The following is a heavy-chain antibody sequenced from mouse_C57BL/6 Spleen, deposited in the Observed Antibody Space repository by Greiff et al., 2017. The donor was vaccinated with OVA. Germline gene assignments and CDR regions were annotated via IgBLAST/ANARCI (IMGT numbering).Heavy chain of an antibody. CDR1: GYTFTDFE. CDR2: IDPETGGT. Sequence: HVKLQESGAELVRPGASVTLSCKASGYTFTDFEMHWVKQTPVHGLEWIGAIDPETGGTAYNQKFKGKAILTADKSSSTAYMELRSLTSEDSAVYYCTRADGYYERFAYWGQGTLVTVSA. CDR3: TRADGYYERFAY. J-gene: IGHJ3*01. V-gene: IGHV1-15*01. D-gene: IGHD2-3*01.